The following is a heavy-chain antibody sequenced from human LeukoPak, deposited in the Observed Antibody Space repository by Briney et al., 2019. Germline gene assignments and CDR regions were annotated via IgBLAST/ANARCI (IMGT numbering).Heavy chain of an antibody. D-gene: IGHD2-8*01. CDR3: ARVALYALDI. V-gene: IGHV3-53*01. Sequence: GGSLRLSCAASGFTVSNFYMTWVRQTPGKGLEWVSVIYSGGSTYYADSVKGRFAISRDNSKNTLSLQMSSLRAEDTAVYYCARVALYALDIWGQGTMVTVSS. CDR1: GFTVSNFY. J-gene: IGHJ3*02. CDR2: IYSGGST.